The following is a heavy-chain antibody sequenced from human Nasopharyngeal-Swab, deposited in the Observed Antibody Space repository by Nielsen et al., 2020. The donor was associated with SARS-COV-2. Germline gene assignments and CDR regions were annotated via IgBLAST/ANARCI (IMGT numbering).Heavy chain of an antibody. V-gene: IGHV3-49*03. J-gene: IGHJ4*02. D-gene: IGHD3-22*01. CDR2: IRSKAYGGTT. CDR3: TRTFYSASGGYFDGY. Sequence: GESLKISCTTSGFTFGDYAMSWFRQAQGRGLEWVAFIRSKAYGGTTEYAASVKGRFTISRDDSESIAYLQMNSLRTKDTAVYYCTRTFYSASGGYFDGYWGQGTLVTVSS. CDR1: GFTFGDYA.